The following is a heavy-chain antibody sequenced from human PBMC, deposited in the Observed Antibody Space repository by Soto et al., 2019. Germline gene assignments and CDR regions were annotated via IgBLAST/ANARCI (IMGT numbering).Heavy chain of an antibody. J-gene: IGHJ4*02. CDR2: ISRYGDIT. CDR1: GFTFNIYA. V-gene: IGHV3-23*01. CDR3: AKDRYLDHDSRGYLFDN. Sequence: EVQLLESGGDLIQPGGSLRLSCAASGFTFNIYAMTWVRQAPGTGLEWVYAISRYGDITYYADSVEGRFTISRDNSKNTLYLQMNSLRAEDTAVYYCAKDRYLDHDSRGYLFDNWGQGTLVTVSS. D-gene: IGHD3-22*01.